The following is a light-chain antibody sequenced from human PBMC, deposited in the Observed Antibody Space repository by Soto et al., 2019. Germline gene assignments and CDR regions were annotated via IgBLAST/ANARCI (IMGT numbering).Light chain of an antibody. V-gene: IGLV2-14*01. CDR3: SAYTSSTTQV. J-gene: IGLJ3*02. Sequence: QSVLTQPASVSGSPGQSITISCAGTISDVGDYNYVSWYQQHPGQAPKLLIYEVGDRPSGVSNRFSGSKSGNTASLTISGLQDEDEDDYYCSAYTSSTTQVFGGGTKLTVL. CDR2: EVG. CDR1: ISDVGDYNY.